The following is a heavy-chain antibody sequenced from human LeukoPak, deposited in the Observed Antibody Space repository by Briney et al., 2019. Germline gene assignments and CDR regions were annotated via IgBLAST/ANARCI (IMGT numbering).Heavy chain of an antibody. CDR3: ARGSGLGYFDY. J-gene: IGHJ4*02. CDR2: IYYSGST. Sequence: PSETLSLTCTVSGGSISSADYYWSWVRQPPGKGLEWIGYIYYSGSTYYNPSLKSRLTMSVDTSKNQFSLKLSSVTAADTAVYYCARGSGLGYFDYWGQGTLVTVSS. V-gene: IGHV4-30-4*01. CDR1: GGSISSADYY. D-gene: IGHD2-15*01.